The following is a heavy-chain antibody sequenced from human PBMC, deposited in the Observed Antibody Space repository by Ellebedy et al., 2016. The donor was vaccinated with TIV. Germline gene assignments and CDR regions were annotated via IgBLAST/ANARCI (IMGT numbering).Heavy chain of an antibody. CDR3: AKGDGFSTSGFDY. CDR1: EFTFSNYA. V-gene: IGHV3-23*01. D-gene: IGHD6-13*01. J-gene: IGHJ4*02. CDR2: IRASGDDS. Sequence: GESLKISXAASEFTFSNYAMSWVRQAPGKGLEWVSSIRASGDDSYYADSVKGRFTISRDSSKKTLYLQMNSLRAEDTAVYYCAKGDGFSTSGFDYWGQGTLVTVSS.